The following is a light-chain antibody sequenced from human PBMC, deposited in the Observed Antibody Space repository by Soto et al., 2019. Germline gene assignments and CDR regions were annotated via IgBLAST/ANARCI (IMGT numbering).Light chain of an antibody. V-gene: IGLV2-14*01. J-gene: IGLJ3*02. Sequence: QSVLTQPASVSGSPGQSITISCTGTSSVVGAYNSVCWHQQHPGKAPKLMIYEVSKRPSGVSDRFSASKSGNTASLTISGLQADDEADYYCSSFTRSDTWVFGGGTKVTVL. CDR3: SSFTRSDTWV. CDR1: SSVVGAYNS. CDR2: EVS.